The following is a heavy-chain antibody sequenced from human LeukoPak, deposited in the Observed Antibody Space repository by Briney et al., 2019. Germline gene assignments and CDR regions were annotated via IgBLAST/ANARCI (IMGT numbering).Heavy chain of an antibody. V-gene: IGHV3-23*01. D-gene: IGHD2-2*01. CDR3: ANGAAGQYCTRTTCYR. CDR1: GFTFSDYY. J-gene: IGHJ4*02. CDR2: ISASGDNT. Sequence: GGSLRLSCAASGFTFSDYYMSWIRQAPGKGLEWVSAISASGDNTYYADSVRGRFTMSRDNSKNTVYLQMNSLGAEDTAVYYCANGAAGQYCTRTTCYRWGQGTLVTVSS.